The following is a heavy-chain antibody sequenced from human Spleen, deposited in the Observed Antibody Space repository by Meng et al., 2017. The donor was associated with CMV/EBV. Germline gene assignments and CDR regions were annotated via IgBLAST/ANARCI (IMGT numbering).Heavy chain of an antibody. V-gene: IGHV1-69*05. D-gene: IGHD3-16*01. J-gene: IGHJ4*02. CDR1: EGTYSSYV. Sequence: CNASEGTYSSYVINWGGHDAGQGREWMGGIIGIDGTAKYAEKFEDRVTITTDDSRRTVYMELSSRRSEDKAMDYCARKTVLGERNFDYWGQGTLVTVSS. CDR3: ARKTVLGERNFDY. CDR2: IIGIDGTA.